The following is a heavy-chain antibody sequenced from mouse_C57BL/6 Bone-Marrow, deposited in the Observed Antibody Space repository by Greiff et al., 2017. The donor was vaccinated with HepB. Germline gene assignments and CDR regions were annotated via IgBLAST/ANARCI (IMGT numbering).Heavy chain of an antibody. V-gene: IGHV1-50*01. CDR3: ARWGVGGFAY. CDR2: IAPSDSFT. Sequence: QVQLQQPGAELVKPGASVKLSCKASGYTFTSYWMQWVKQRPGQGLEWIGEIAPSDSFTNYNQKFKGKATLTVDTSSSTAYMQLSSLTSEDSAVYYCARWGVGGFAYWGQGTLVTVSA. CDR1: GYTFTSYW. J-gene: IGHJ3*01.